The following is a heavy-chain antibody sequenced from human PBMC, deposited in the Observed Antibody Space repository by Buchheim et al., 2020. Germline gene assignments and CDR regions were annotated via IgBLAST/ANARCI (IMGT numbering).Heavy chain of an antibody. CDR3: ARDRSYYSSSWYYFDY. CDR2: ISRSSSTI. D-gene: IGHD6-13*01. CDR1: GFTFSSYS. Sequence: EVQLVESGGGLVQPGGSLRLSCAASGFTFSSYSMNWVRQAPGKGLEWVSYISRSSSTIYYADSVKGRFTISRDNAKNSLYLQMNSLRAEDTAVYYCARDRSYYSSSWYYFDYWGQGTL. V-gene: IGHV3-48*01. J-gene: IGHJ4*02.